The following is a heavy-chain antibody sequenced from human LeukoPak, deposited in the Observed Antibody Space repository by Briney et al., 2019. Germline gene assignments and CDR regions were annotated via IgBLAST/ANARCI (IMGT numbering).Heavy chain of an antibody. J-gene: IGHJ4*02. CDR3: VKDLRSDFMGVLSRYLSY. Sequence: GGSLRLSCSASGFTFSSFAMHWVRQAPGQGLEYVAAISRNGGSTYYAGSVKSRFTISRDNSTSTLYLQMSSLRAEDTAVYLCVKDLRSDFMGVLSRYLSYWGQGTLVTVSS. CDR2: ISRNGGST. CDR1: GFTFSSFA. V-gene: IGHV3-64D*09. D-gene: IGHD2/OR15-2a*01.